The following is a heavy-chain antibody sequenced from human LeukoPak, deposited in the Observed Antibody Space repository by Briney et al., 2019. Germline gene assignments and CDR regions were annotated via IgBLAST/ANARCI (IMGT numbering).Heavy chain of an antibody. CDR3: ARGEYGSGTYYKTFDY. J-gene: IGHJ4*02. D-gene: IGHD3-10*01. CDR1: GGSISSSNW. Sequence: PSETLSLTCAVSGGSISSSNWWGWVRPPPGKGLEWIGEIYHSGSTNYNPSLKSRVTISVDKSKNQFSVKLSSVTAADTAVYFCARGEYGSGTYYKTFDYWGQGTLVTVSS. CDR2: IYHSGST. V-gene: IGHV4-4*02.